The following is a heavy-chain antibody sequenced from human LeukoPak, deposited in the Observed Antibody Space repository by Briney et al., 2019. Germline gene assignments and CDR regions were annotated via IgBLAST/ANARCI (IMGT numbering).Heavy chain of an antibody. CDR3: AEGSETFAY. Sequence: GGSLRLSCAASGFTFSSYSMNWVRQAPGKGLEWVSSIDSTSTYIYYADSMKGRFTISRGNAKNSLYLQMNRLRAEDTAVYYCAEGSETFAYWGQGTLVTVSS. D-gene: IGHD3-10*01. J-gene: IGHJ4*02. CDR2: IDSTSTYI. CDR1: GFTFSSYS. V-gene: IGHV3-21*06.